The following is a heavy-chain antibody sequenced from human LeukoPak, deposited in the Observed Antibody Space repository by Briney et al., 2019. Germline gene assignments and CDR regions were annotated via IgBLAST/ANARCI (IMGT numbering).Heavy chain of an antibody. CDR2: ISYDGRRK. CDR1: GFTFTSYA. Sequence: GGSLRLSCAASGFTFTSYAMHWVGQAPGKGLEWGAVISYDGRRKYFADSVKGRFTISRDNSKNTLYLQMNSLGAEDTAVYYCARDGDWNDDSYFDQWGQGTQVTVSS. D-gene: IGHD1-1*01. V-gene: IGHV3-30*04. J-gene: IGHJ4*02. CDR3: ARDGDWNDDSYFDQ.